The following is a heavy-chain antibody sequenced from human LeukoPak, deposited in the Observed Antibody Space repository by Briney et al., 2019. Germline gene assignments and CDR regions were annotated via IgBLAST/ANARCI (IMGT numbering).Heavy chain of an antibody. CDR1: GGSFSGYY. Sequence: SETLSLTFAVYGGSFSGYYWSWIRQPPGKGLEWIGEINHSGSTNYNPSLKSRVTISVDTSKNQFSLKLSSVTAADTAVYYCAREWGHYYGSGSYNYGAFDIWGQGTMVTVSS. J-gene: IGHJ3*02. CDR2: INHSGST. V-gene: IGHV4-34*01. D-gene: IGHD3-10*01. CDR3: AREWGHYYGSGSYNYGAFDI.